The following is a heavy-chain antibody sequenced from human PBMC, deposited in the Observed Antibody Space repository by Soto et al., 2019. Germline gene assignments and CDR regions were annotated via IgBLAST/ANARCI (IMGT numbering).Heavy chain of an antibody. CDR2: IIPSFGTP. CDR1: GGSFSSYA. Sequence: QVQLVQSGDEVKKPGSSVQVSCKASGGSFSSYAFSWVRQAPGQGLEWMGGIIPSFGTPNYAQRFQGRVTISADESTTTVYRELRRLRSEDTAVYYCARGSSATVGPTGWFEPWGQGTLVTVSS. CDR3: ARGSSATVGPTGWFEP. J-gene: IGHJ5*02. D-gene: IGHD1-26*01. V-gene: IGHV1-69*01.